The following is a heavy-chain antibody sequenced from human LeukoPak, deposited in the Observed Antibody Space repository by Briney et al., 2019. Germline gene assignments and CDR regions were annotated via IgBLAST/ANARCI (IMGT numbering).Heavy chain of an antibody. J-gene: IGHJ6*02. D-gene: IGHD6-13*01. V-gene: IGHV3-30*03. CDR3: ARAGAAARYYYYYGMDV. Sequence: GGSLRLSCAASGFTFSSYGMHWVRQAPGKGLEWVAVISYDGSNKYYADSVKGRFTISRDNSKNTLYLQMNSLRAEDTAVYYCARAGAAARYYYYYGMDVWGQGTTVTVSS. CDR1: GFTFSSYG. CDR2: ISYDGSNK.